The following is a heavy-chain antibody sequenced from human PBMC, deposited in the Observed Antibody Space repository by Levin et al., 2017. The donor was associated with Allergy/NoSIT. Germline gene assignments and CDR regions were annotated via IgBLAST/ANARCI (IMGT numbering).Heavy chain of an antibody. J-gene: IGHJ5*02. D-gene: IGHD2-2*01. CDR3: AGGWIVVVPATPYNWFDP. CDR2: INHSGST. CDR1: GGSFSGYY. V-gene: IGHV4-34*01. Sequence: SQTLSLTCAVYGGSFSGYYWSWIRQPPGKGLEWIGEINHSGSTNYNPSPKSRVTISVDTSNTQFSLMRSSVTAADTAVYCCAGGWIVVVPATPYNWFDPWGQGTLVTVAA.